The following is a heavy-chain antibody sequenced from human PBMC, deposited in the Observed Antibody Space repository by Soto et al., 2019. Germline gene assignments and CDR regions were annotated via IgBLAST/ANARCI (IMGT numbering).Heavy chain of an antibody. CDR1: GYNFTSYY. J-gene: IGHJ4*02. D-gene: IGHD3-3*01. CDR2: IDPSGGST. V-gene: IGHV1-46*03. CDR3: ARDLTGGPTYYDFWSGYSPVDY. Sequence: ASVKVSCKASGYNFTSYYMHWVRQAPGQGLEWMGIIDPSGGSTSYAQKFQGRVSMTRDTSTSTVYMDLSSLRSEDTTVYYCARDLTGGPTYYDFWSGYSPVDYWGLGTLVTVSS.